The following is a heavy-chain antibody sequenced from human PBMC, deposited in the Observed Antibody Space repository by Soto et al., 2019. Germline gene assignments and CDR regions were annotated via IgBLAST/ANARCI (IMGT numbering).Heavy chain of an antibody. Sequence: EVPLVESGGGLVQPGGSLRLSCAASGFTFSSYWMTWVRQAPGKGLEWVANIKQDGSAKYYVDSVKGRFTISRDNAKNSLYLQMTSLRADDTAVYYCASWLKTSGWYVLLEGSFDYWGQGTLVTVSS. D-gene: IGHD6-19*01. CDR3: ASWLKTSGWYVLLEGSFDY. CDR2: IKQDGSAK. CDR1: GFTFSSYW. V-gene: IGHV3-7*01. J-gene: IGHJ4*02.